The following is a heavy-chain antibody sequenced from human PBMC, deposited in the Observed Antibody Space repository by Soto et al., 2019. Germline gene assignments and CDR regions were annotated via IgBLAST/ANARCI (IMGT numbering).Heavy chain of an antibody. J-gene: IGHJ3*02. D-gene: IGHD2-15*01. CDR1: GYSFTSYW. CDR2: IDPSDSYT. V-gene: IGHV5-10-1*01. CDR3: ARRFRYCSGGSCYHNDAFDI. Sequence: GESLKISCKGSGYSFTSYWISWVRQMPGKGLEWMGRIDPSDSYTNYSPSFQGHVTISADKSISTAYLQWSSLKASDTAMYYCARRFRYCSGGSCYHNDAFDIWGQGTMVTVSS.